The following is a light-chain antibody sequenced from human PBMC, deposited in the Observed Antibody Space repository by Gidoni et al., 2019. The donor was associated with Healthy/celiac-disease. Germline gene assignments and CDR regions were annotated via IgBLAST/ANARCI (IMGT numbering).Light chain of an antibody. CDR2: WAA. CDR1: QSVLYSSNHQTY. CDR3: QQYYSTPT. V-gene: IGKV4-1*01. J-gene: IGKJ4*01. Sequence: IVITQSPASLAVSLGERATINCKSSQSVLYSSNHQTYLAWYKQKPAQPPKLLMYWAATRESGVPDRFSGSWSGTDFTLTISSLQAEDVAVYYCQQYYSTPTFXGXTKVEIK.